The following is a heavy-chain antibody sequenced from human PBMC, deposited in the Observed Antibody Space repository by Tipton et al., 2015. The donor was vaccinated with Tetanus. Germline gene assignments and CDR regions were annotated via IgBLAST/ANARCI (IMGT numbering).Heavy chain of an antibody. V-gene: IGHV4-4*07. J-gene: IGHJ4*02. CDR1: GGSISSYY. D-gene: IGHD3-3*01. CDR2: IYTSGST. Sequence: TLSLTCTVSGGSISSYYWSWIRQPAGKGLEWIGRIYTSGSTNYNPSLKSRVTMSVDTSENQFSLKLSSVTAADTAVYYCARVRIGFLEWLLEGAFDYWGQGTLVTVSS. CDR3: ARVRIGFLEWLLEGAFDY.